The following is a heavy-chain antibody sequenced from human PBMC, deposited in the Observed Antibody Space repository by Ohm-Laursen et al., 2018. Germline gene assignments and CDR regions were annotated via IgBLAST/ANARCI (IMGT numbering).Heavy chain of an antibody. CDR2: INQSGST. J-gene: IGHJ6*02. V-gene: IGHV4-34*01. CDR3: ARGSGFFKLDV. Sequence: WQTLSLTCAVNGESSSGYFWNWIRQPPGKGLEWIGEINQSGSTKYNPSLKRRVTLSADSSNSQFSLRLTSVTAADTATYYCARGSGFFKLDVWGQGTTVTVSS. D-gene: IGHD6-19*01. CDR1: GESSSGYF.